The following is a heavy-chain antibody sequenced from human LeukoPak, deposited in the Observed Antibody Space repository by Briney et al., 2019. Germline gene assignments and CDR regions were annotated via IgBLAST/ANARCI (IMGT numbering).Heavy chain of an antibody. CDR1: GFTFSSYA. V-gene: IGHV3-30-3*01. CDR2: ISYDGSNK. D-gene: IGHD2-2*01. Sequence: GGSLRLSCAASGFTFSSYAIHWVRQAPGKGLEWVAVISYDGSNKYYADSVMGRFTISRDNSKNTLYLQMNSLRAEDTAVYYCARGLGVPAAIFSDFGYWGQGTLVTVSS. J-gene: IGHJ4*02. CDR3: ARGLGVPAAIFSDFGY.